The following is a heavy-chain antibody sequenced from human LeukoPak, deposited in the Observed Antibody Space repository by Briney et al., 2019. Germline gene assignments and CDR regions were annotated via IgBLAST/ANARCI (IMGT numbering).Heavy chain of an antibody. CDR1: GFTFSSHS. V-gene: IGHV3-21*01. D-gene: IGHD2-2*01. CDR3: ARAQPSSTKYCSSTSCYGFVY. CDR2: ISSSSSYI. J-gene: IGHJ4*02. Sequence: GGSLRLSCAASGFTFSSHSMNWVRQAPGKGLEWVSSISSSSSYIYYADSVKGRFTISRDNAKNSLYLQMNSLRAEDTAVYYCARAQPSSTKYCSSTSCYGFVYWGQGTLVTVSS.